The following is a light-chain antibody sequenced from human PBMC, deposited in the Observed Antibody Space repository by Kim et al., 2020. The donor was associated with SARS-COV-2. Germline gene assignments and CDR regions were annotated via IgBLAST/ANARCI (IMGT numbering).Light chain of an antibody. J-gene: IGLJ1*01. Sequence: QSALTQPASVSGSRGQSITISCTGASSDVGSYNLVSWYQQHPGKAPKLMFYEIDKRPSGVSNRFSGSKSGNTASLTISGLQTEDEADYYCCSCAGSSTYVFGTGTKVTVL. V-gene: IGLV2-23*02. CDR1: SSDVGSYNL. CDR3: CSCAGSSTYV. CDR2: EID.